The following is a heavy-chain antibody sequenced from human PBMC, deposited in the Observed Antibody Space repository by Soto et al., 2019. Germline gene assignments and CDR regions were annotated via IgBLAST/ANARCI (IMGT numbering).Heavy chain of an antibody. CDR1: GFTFISFE. D-gene: IGHD6-19*01. CDR2: INHSGRTI. CDR3: ARYSGSYSYNRFDH. V-gene: IGHV3-48*03. J-gene: IGHJ5*02. Sequence: PGGPLRLSCVASGFTFISFEMNWMRQAPGKGPEWIAVINHSGRTISYADPVKGRFTISRDNAENSVYLQMSSLRGEDTAMDYCARYSGSYSYNRFDHWGQGTLVTVSS.